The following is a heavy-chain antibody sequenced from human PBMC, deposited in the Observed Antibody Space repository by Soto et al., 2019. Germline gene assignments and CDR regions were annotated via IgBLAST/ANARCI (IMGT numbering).Heavy chain of an antibody. CDR2: INAGNGNT. V-gene: IGHV1-3*01. CDR3: ARGGVHCSSTSCYGWGGMDV. D-gene: IGHD2-2*01. Sequence: ASVKVSCKASGYTFTSYAMHWVRQAPGQRLEWMGWINAGNGNTKYSQKFQGRVTITRDTSASTAYMELSSLRSEDTAVYYCARGGVHCSSTSCYGWGGMDVWGQGTTVTVSS. J-gene: IGHJ6*02. CDR1: GYTFTSYA.